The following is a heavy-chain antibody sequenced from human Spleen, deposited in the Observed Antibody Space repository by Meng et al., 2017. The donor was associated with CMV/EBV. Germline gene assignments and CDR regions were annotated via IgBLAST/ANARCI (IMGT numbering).Heavy chain of an antibody. CDR2: IIALFGNT. J-gene: IGHJ4*02. V-gene: IGHV1-2*02. CDR3: TRDPMVRAAGDY. Sequence: ASVKVSCKASGYTFTGYYMHWVRQAPGQGLEWVGGIIALFGNTKYAQNFQGRVTVTTDDSKTTAYMELRSLRSDDTAVYYCTRDPMVRAAGDYWGQGTLVTVSS. D-gene: IGHD3-10*01. CDR1: GYTFTGYY.